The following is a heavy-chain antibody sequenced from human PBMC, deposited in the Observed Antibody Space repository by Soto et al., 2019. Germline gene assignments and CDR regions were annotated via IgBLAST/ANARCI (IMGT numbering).Heavy chain of an antibody. CDR3: AREVLGLAAAGTYYYYYYMDV. Sequence: ASVKVSCKASGYTFTSYGISWVRQAPGQGLEWMGWISAYNGNTNYAQKLQGRVTMTTDTSTSTAYMELRSLRSDDTAVYYCAREVLGLAAAGTYYYYYYMDVWGKGTTVTVSS. CDR1: GYTFTSYG. V-gene: IGHV1-18*01. J-gene: IGHJ6*03. D-gene: IGHD6-13*01. CDR2: ISAYNGNT.